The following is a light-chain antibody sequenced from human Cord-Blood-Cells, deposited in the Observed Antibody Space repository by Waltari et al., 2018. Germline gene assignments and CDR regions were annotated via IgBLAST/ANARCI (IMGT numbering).Light chain of an antibody. J-gene: IGKJ1*01. CDR1: QSISSW. CDR3: QQYNSYSPWT. Sequence: DLQMTQSPSTLYASVGDRVPLTCRASQSISSWLAWFQQKPGKAPKLLIYKASSLERGVPSRFSGSGSGTEFTLTISSLQPDDFATYYCQQYNSYSPWTFGQGTKVEIK. V-gene: IGKV1-5*03. CDR2: KAS.